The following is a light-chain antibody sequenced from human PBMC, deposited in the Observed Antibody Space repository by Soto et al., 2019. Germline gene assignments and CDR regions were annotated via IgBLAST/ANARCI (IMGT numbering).Light chain of an antibody. Sequence: IVLTQSPGTLSLSPGERATLSCRASQSFSSSYLAWYQQKPGQAPRLLIYGASSRATGIPDRFSGSGSGTDFTLTISRLEPEDFAVYYCQQYNNWPPITFGQGTRLEIK. CDR3: QQYNNWPPIT. CDR1: QSFSSSY. J-gene: IGKJ5*01. CDR2: GAS. V-gene: IGKV3-20*01.